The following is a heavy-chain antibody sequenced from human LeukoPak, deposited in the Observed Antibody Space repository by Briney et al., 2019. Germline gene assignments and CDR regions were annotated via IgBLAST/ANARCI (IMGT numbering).Heavy chain of an antibody. J-gene: IGHJ4*02. D-gene: IGHD4-17*01. V-gene: IGHV3-49*03. Sequence: GGSLRLSCTASGFTFCDYAMSWFRQAPGKGLEWVGFIRSKAYGGTTEYAASVKGRFTISRDDSKSIAYLQMNSLKTEDTAVYYCSRRMTTGDYWGQGTLVTVSS. CDR1: GFTFCDYA. CDR3: SRRMTTGDY. CDR2: IRSKAYGGTT.